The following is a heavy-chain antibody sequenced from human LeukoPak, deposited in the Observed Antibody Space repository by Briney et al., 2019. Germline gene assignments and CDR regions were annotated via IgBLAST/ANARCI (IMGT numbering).Heavy chain of an antibody. D-gene: IGHD3-22*01. V-gene: IGHV1-2*02. CDR1: GYTFTGYY. CDR3: ARAYYYDSSGYYFDY. CDR2: INPNSGGT. Sequence: ASVKVSCRASGYTFTGYYMHWVRQAPGQGLEWMGWINPNSGGTNYAQKFQGRVTMTRDTSISTAYMELSRLRSDDTAVYYCARAYYYDSSGYYFDYWGQGTLVTVSS. J-gene: IGHJ4*02.